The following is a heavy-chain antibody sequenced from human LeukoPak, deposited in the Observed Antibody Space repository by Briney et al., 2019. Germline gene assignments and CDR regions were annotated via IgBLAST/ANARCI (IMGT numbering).Heavy chain of an antibody. V-gene: IGHV3-53*01. D-gene: IGHD3-3*01. Sequence: GGSLRLSCAASGFTVSSNYMSWVRQAPGKGLEWVSLIYSGGTTYYADSVKGRFTISRDNSKNTLYLQMSSLRAEDTAVYYCARDGLRFSTDYWGQGTLVTVSS. J-gene: IGHJ4*02. CDR2: IYSGGTT. CDR3: ARDGLRFSTDY. CDR1: GFTVSSNY.